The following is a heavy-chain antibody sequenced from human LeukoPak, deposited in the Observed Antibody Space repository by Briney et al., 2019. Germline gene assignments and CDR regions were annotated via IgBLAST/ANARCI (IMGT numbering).Heavy chain of an antibody. V-gene: IGHV1-24*01. Sequence: ALVKVSCKVSGDILAELSIQWVRQAPGKGLECMGGFDPEQNTMIYAQRLQGRVTMTEDTSTDTAYMELSSPTSEDTGIYYCATRSGDFWSGYVNWGQGTLVTVSS. CDR1: GDILAELS. D-gene: IGHD3-3*01. CDR3: ATRSGDFWSGYVN. J-gene: IGHJ4*02. CDR2: FDPEQNTM.